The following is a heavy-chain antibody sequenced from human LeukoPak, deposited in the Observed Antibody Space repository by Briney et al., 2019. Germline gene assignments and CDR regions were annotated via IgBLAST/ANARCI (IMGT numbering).Heavy chain of an antibody. J-gene: IGHJ4*02. CDR2: VNPNDGDT. Sequence: ASVKVSCKASGYTFTDYYMHWVRQAPGQGFEWMGWVNPNDGDTNYAQKFQGRVTMTRDTSISTAHMEVSRLRSDDTAVYYCARANFPYCSSTTCLFDYWGQGTLVTVSS. V-gene: IGHV1-2*02. CDR1: GYTFTDYY. D-gene: IGHD2-2*01. CDR3: ARANFPYCSSTTCLFDY.